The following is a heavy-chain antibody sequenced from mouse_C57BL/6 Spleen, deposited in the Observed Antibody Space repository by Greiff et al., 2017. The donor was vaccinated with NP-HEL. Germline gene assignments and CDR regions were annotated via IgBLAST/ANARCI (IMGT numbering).Heavy chain of an antibody. Sequence: VQLQQPGTELVKPGASVKLSCKASGYTFTSYWMHWVKQRPGQGLEWIGNINPSNGGTNYNEKFKSKATLTVDKSSSTAYMQLSSLTSEDSAVYYCVSTMVTTRYYFDYWGQGTTLTVSS. J-gene: IGHJ2*01. CDR3: VSTMVTTRYYFDY. CDR1: GYTFTSYW. CDR2: INPSNGGT. D-gene: IGHD2-2*01. V-gene: IGHV1-53*01.